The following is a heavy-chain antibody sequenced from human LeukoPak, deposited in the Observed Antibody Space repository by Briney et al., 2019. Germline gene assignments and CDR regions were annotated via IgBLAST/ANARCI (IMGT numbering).Heavy chain of an antibody. J-gene: IGHJ4*02. CDR3: ARDRFGYGGNSGL. Sequence: ETLSLTCTVSGGSISSGYYYWAWIRQTPGKGLEWVPVIYSGGSTYYADSVKGRFTISRDNSKNTLYLQMNSLRAEDTAVYYCARDRFGYGGNSGLWGQGTLVTVSS. CDR1: GGSISSGYYY. V-gene: IGHV3-66*01. CDR2: IYSGGST. D-gene: IGHD4-23*01.